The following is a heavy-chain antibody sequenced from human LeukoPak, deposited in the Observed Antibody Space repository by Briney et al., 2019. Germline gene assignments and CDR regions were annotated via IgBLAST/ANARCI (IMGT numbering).Heavy chain of an antibody. D-gene: IGHD6-6*01. V-gene: IGHV4-31*03. CDR3: ASMSIAAPSWFDP. J-gene: IGHJ5*02. CDR2: IYYSGST. Sequence: PSQTLSLTCTVSGGSISSGGYYWSWLRQHPGKGLEWIGYIYYSGSTYYNPSLKSRVTISVDTSKNQFSLKLSSVTAADTAVYYCASMSIAAPSWFDPWGQGTLVTVSS. CDR1: GGSISSGGYY.